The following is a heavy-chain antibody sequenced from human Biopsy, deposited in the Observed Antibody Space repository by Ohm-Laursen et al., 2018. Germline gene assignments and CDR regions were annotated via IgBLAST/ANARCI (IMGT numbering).Heavy chain of an antibody. J-gene: IGHJ4*02. CDR2: FRFEDRT. Sequence: QTLSLTCALSGGSISNYFWTWIRQPPGKGLEWIGYFRFEDRTSYNSSLKSRVTISADTSKNQFSLRLSSVTAADTAVYYCALGGGSYVNFDYWGQGTLVTVSS. CDR1: GGSISNYF. V-gene: IGHV4-59*01. D-gene: IGHD1-26*01. CDR3: ALGGGSYVNFDY.